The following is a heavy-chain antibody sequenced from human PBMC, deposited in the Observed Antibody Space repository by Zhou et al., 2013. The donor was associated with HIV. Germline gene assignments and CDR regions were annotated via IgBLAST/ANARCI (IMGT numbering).Heavy chain of an antibody. V-gene: IGHV1-18*01. CDR1: GYIFNQYG. CDR2: VDPYNGDT. CDR3: GRGPHPDY. Sequence: QVQLMQSGTEVKKPGASVKVSCKPSGYIFNQYGLHWLRQAPGQRPEWMGWVDPYNGDTNYAHNFQDRVTMTTDTSTSTVYLEVKSLASDDTAVYYCGRGPHPDYWGQGTLVTVSS. J-gene: IGHJ4*02.